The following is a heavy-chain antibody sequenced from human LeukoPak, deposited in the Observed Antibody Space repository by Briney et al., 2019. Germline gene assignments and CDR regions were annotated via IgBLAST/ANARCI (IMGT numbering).Heavy chain of an antibody. Sequence: SGTLSLTCAVSGGSISSTNWWNWVRQPPGKGLEWIGEIYHSGSTNYNPSLESRVTISVDKSKNQFSLKLSSVTAADTALYFCARSQDVDVVTTHQPFDTWGQGTLVTVSS. V-gene: IGHV4-4*02. J-gene: IGHJ5*02. CDR2: IYHSGST. CDR3: ARSQDVDVVTTHQPFDT. CDR1: GGSISSTNW. D-gene: IGHD5-12*01.